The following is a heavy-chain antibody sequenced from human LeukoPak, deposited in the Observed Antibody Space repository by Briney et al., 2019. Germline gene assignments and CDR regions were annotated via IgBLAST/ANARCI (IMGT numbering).Heavy chain of an antibody. J-gene: IGHJ4*02. V-gene: IGHV3-23*01. CDR1: GFTFSSYA. Sequence: GGSLRLSCAASGFTFSSYAMSWVRPAPGKGLEWVSAISGSGGSTYYAGSVKGRFTISRDNSKNTLYLQMNSLRAEDTAVYYCAKLDLGVRTHFDYWGQGTLVTVSS. CDR2: ISGSGGST. CDR3: AKLDLGVRTHFDY. D-gene: IGHD3-16*01.